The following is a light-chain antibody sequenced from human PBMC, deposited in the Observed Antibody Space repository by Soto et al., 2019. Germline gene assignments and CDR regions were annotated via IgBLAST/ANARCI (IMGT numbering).Light chain of an antibody. J-gene: IGKJ4*01. CDR2: DAS. V-gene: IGKV3-11*01. Sequence: EIVLTQSPATLSLSPGERATLSCRASQSVSKYLAWYQQKPGQAPRLLIHDASNRATGIPAGLSGSGSGTDLTLTISSLEHEDFGVYYCQQRSNWPQITFGGGTKVEIK. CDR3: QQRSNWPQIT. CDR1: QSVSKY.